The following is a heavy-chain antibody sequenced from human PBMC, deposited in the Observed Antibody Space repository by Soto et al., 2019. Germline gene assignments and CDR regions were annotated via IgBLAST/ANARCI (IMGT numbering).Heavy chain of an antibody. CDR2: ISYDGSKK. V-gene: IGHV3-30-3*01. Sequence: QVQLVESGGGLVQPGRSLRLSCVASGFTFSSYAMHWVRQAPGKGLELVAIISYDGSKKYYAESVKGRFTISRDNSKNTLYLQMSSLRVDDTAVYYCARDLSRGIMIGLEIHYWGQGTLVTVSS. J-gene: IGHJ4*02. CDR1: GFTFSSYA. CDR3: ARDLSRGIMIGLEIHY. D-gene: IGHD3-16*01.